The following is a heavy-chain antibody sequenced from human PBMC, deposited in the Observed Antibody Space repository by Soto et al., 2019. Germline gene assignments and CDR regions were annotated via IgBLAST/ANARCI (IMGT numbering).Heavy chain of an antibody. V-gene: IGHV4-59*01. J-gene: IGHJ5*02. CDR1: GGSISSYY. Sequence: SATLSLTCTVSGGSISSYYWSWIRQPPGKGLEWIGYIYYSGSTKYNPSLESRVTISVDTSKNQFSLKLISMASADTAIYFCARRAVAVSTIREDNWLDPWGQGTLVTVS. D-gene: IGHD2-21*02. CDR2: IYYSGST. CDR3: ARRAVAVSTIREDNWLDP.